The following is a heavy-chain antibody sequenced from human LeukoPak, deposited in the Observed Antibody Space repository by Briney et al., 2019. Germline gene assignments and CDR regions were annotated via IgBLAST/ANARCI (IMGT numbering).Heavy chain of an antibody. D-gene: IGHD2-15*01. CDR2: INHSGST. CDR1: GGSISSSSYY. J-gene: IGHJ4*02. Sequence: SETLSLTCTVSGGSISSSSYYWGWIRQPPGKGLEWIGEINHSGSTNYNPSLKSRVTISVDTSKNQFSLKLSSVTAADTAVYYCARGTRREGERDIVVVVAVDSGYYFDYWGQGTLVTVSS. V-gene: IGHV4-39*07. CDR3: ARGTRREGERDIVVVVAVDSGYYFDY.